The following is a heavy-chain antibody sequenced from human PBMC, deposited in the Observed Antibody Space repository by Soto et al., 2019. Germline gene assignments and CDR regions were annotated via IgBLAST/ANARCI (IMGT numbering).Heavy chain of an antibody. D-gene: IGHD3-3*01. CDR2: IYPGDSNT. J-gene: IGHJ6*04. Sequence: GESLKISCKGSGYSFTSYWIGWVRQMPGKGLEWMGIIYPGDSNTRYSPSLQGQVTISVDKSISTAYLQGSSLKATDTAMYYCARHAYDFWLGHPNPWYHSGMDLWGKGTT. CDR3: ARHAYDFWLGHPNPWYHSGMDL. CDR1: GYSFTSYW. V-gene: IGHV5-51*01.